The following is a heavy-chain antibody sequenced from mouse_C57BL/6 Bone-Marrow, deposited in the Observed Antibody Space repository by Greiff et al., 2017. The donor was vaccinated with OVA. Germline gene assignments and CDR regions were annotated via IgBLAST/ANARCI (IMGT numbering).Heavy chain of an antibody. CDR1: GYTFSNYW. CDR2: INPGNGDT. Sequence: VQLQQSGAELVKPGASVKLSCKASGYTFSNYWMHWVKQRPGDGLEWIGHINPGNGDTNYNEKFKGKATLTADKSSSTAYMQLSSLTSEDSAVYFCAREAYWGQGTGVTVSS. CDR3: AREAY. J-gene: IGHJ4*01. V-gene: IGHV1-53*01.